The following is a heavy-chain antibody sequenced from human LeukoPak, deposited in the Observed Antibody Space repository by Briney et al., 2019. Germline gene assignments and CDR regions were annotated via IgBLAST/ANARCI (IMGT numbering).Heavy chain of an antibody. Sequence: SVKVSCKASGGTFSSYAISWVRQAPGQGLEWMGGIIPIFGTANYAQKFQGRVTITADESTSTAYMELSSLRSEDTAVYYCARDRGTMVRGVIYYWGQGTLVTVSS. D-gene: IGHD3-10*01. CDR2: IIPIFGTA. CDR1: GGTFSSYA. CDR3: ARDRGTMVRGVIYY. J-gene: IGHJ4*02. V-gene: IGHV1-69*13.